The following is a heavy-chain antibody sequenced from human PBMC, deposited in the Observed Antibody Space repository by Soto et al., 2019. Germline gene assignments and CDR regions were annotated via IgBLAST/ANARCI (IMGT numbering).Heavy chain of an antibody. CDR3: ASRFGDLTTEILDYYYYYGMDV. J-gene: IGHJ6*02. V-gene: IGHV4-4*02. CDR2: IYHSGST. D-gene: IGHD4-4*01. Sequence: PSETLSLTCAVSGGYISSSNWWSWVRQPPGKGLEWIGEIYHSGSTNYNPSLKSRVTISVDKSKNQFSLKLSSVTAADTAVYYCASRFGDLTTEILDYYYYYGMDVWGQGTTVTVSS. CDR1: GGYISSSNW.